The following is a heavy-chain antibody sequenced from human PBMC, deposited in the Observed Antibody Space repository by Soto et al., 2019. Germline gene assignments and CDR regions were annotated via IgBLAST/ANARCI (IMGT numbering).Heavy chain of an antibody. V-gene: IGHV4-59*01. CDR1: GGSISSNY. CDR3: ARYRREAVAGYTLDN. CDR2: VYNSGST. J-gene: IGHJ4*02. D-gene: IGHD6-13*01. Sequence: DTLSLTCTVSGGSISSNYWTWIRQPPGKGLEWIGYVYNSGSTNYNPSLKSRVTISEDTSKSQFSLKVNSMTAADTAVYYCARYRREAVAGYTLDNWGQGILVTVSS.